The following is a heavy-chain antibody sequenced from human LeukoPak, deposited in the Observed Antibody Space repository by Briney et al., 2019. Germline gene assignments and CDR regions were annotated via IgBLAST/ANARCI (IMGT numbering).Heavy chain of an antibody. V-gene: IGHV1-69*05. CDR3: ARDRSLRELWLRNWFDP. CDR2: IIPIFGTA. D-gene: IGHD5-18*01. J-gene: IGHJ5*02. Sequence: SVKVSCKASGGTFSSYAISWVRQAPGQGLEWMGRIIPIFGTANYAQKFQGRVTITTDESTSTAYMELSSLRSEDTAVYYCARDRSLRELWLRNWFDPWGQGTLVTVSS. CDR1: GGTFSSYA.